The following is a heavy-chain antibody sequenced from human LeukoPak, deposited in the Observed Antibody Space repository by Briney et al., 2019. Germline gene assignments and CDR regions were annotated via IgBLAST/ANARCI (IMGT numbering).Heavy chain of an antibody. CDR2: ISGSGGST. J-gene: IGHJ4*02. CDR3: AKGSYYYDSADYFDY. CDR1: GFTFSSYA. Sequence: GGSLRLSCAASGFTFSSYAMSWVRQAPGKGLEWVSAISGSGGSTYYADSVKGRFTISRDNSKNTLYLQMNSLRAEDTAVYHCAKGSYYYDSADYFDYWGQGTLVTVSS. D-gene: IGHD3-22*01. V-gene: IGHV3-23*01.